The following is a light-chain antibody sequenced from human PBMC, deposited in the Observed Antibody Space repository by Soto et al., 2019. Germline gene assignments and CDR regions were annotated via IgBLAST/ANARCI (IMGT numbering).Light chain of an antibody. J-gene: IGLJ1*01. V-gene: IGLV2-23*02. CDR1: TSDVGI. CDR2: EVT. CDR3: CSFGGSGYV. Sequence: QSVLTQPASVSGSPGQSITISCSGTTSDVGIVSWYQHHPGKAPRLMIHEVTKRPSGVSDRFSGSKSGNSASLTISGLQAEDEADYFRCSFGGSGYVFGTGTKVTVL.